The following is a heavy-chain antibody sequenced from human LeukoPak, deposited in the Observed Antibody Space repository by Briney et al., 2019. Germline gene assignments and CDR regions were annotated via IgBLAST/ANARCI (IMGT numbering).Heavy chain of an antibody. J-gene: IGHJ4*02. CDR1: GYTFTGYY. CDR2: INPNSGGT. V-gene: IGHV1-2*02. Sequence: ASVKVSCKASGYTFTGYYMHWVRQAPGQGLEWMGWINPNSGGTNYAQKFQGRVTMTRDTSTSTVYMELSSLRSEDTAVYYCARSGGNSSGYYPLGYWGQGTLVTVSS. CDR3: ARSGGNSSGYYPLGY. D-gene: IGHD3-22*01.